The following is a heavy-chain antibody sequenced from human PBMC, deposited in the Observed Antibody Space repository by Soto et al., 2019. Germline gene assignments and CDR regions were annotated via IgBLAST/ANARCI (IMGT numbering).Heavy chain of an antibody. Sequence: PGESLQISCKGSGYSFTSYWIGWVRQMPGKGLEWMGIIYPGDSDTRYSPSFQGQVTISADKSISTAYLQWSSLKASDTAMYYCARSFLGDVGVDTNLPYPDDWGQGTLVAV. CDR3: ARSFLGDVGVDTNLPYPDD. D-gene: IGHD3-3*01. CDR1: GYSFTSYW. CDR2: IYPGDSDT. V-gene: IGHV5-51*01. J-gene: IGHJ4*02.